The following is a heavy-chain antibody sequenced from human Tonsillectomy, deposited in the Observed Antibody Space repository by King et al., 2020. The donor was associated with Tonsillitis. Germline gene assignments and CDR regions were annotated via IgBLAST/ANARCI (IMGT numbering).Heavy chain of an antibody. Sequence: VQLVESGGGLVQPGGSLRLSCAASGFSFSSFWLSWVRQAPGKGLEWVANIKPDGNEKNYVDSVKGRFTVSRDNAKESLYLQINRLRAEDTAVYFCAREWRDSSWRRHCYFYLWGRGTLVTVSS. D-gene: IGHD6-13*01. CDR3: AREWRDSSWRRHCYFYL. J-gene: IGHJ2*01. V-gene: IGHV3-7*03. CDR1: GFSFSSFW. CDR2: IKPDGNEK.